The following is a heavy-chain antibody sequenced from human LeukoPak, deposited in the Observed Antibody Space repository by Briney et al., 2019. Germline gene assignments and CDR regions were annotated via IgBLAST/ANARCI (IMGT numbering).Heavy chain of an antibody. CDR1: GYTFTSYG. Sequence: ASVKVSCKASGYTFTSYGISWVRQAPGQGLEWRGGIIPIFGTANYAQKFQGRVTITTDESTSTAYMELSSLRSEDTAVYYCARAGIVVVPAAHYYMDVWGKGTTVTVSS. J-gene: IGHJ6*03. CDR2: IIPIFGTA. D-gene: IGHD2-2*01. V-gene: IGHV1-69*05. CDR3: ARAGIVVVPAAHYYMDV.